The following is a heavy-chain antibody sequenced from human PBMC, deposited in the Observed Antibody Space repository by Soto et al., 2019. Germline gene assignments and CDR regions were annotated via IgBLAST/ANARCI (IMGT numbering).Heavy chain of an antibody. CDR3: ARRGVGGSCYSCVDP. CDR1: GGSISSSSYY. V-gene: IGHV4-39*01. J-gene: IGHJ5*02. CDR2: IYYSGST. D-gene: IGHD2-15*01. Sequence: SETLSLTCTVSGGSISSSSYYWGWIRQPPGKGLECIGSIYYSGSTYYNPSLKSRVTISVDTSKNQFSLRLSSVTAADTAVYYCARRGVGGSCYSCVDPWGQGTLLTVSS.